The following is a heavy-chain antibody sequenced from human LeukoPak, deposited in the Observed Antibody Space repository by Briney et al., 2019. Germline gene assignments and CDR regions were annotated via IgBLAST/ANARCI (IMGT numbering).Heavy chain of an antibody. D-gene: IGHD3-3*01. CDR2: IYYSGST. J-gene: IGHJ5*02. CDR1: GGSTSSSSYY. CDR3: ASSGGGYDFWSGYYNNWFDP. V-gene: IGHV4-39*01. Sequence: SETLSLTCTVSGGSTSSSSYYWGWIRQPPGKGLEWIGSIYYSGSTYYNPSLKSRVTISVDTSKNQFSLKLSSVTAADTAVYYCASSGGGYDFWSGYYNNWFDPWGQGTLVTVSS.